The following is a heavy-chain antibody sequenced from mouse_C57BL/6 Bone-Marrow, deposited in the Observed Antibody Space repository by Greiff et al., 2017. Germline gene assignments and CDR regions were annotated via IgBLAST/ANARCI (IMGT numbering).Heavy chain of an antibody. CDR1: GFTFSDVY. CDR2: SRNKANDYTT. V-gene: IGHV7-1*01. Sequence: EVQVVESGGGLVQSGRSLRLSCATSGFTFSDVYMEWVRQAPGKGLEWIAASRNKANDYTTEYSASVKGRFIVSRDTSQSILYLQMNALRAEDTAIYYCARDAGGYAMDYWGQGTSVTVSS. J-gene: IGHJ4*01. CDR3: ARDAGGYAMDY.